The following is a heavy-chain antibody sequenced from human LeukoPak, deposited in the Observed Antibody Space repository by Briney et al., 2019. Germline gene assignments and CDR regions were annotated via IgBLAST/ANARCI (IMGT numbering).Heavy chain of an antibody. CDR1: GGSISSSNW. D-gene: IGHD5-24*01. CDR3: ARDGYNYGLDRFDY. V-gene: IGHV4-4*02. CDR2: IYHSGST. Sequence: SGTLSLTCTVSGGSISSSNWWSWGRQPPGRGLEWIGEIYHSGSTNYNPSLKSRVTISVDKSKNQFSLKLSSVTAADTAVYYCARDGYNYGLDRFDYWGQGAPVTVSS. J-gene: IGHJ4*02.